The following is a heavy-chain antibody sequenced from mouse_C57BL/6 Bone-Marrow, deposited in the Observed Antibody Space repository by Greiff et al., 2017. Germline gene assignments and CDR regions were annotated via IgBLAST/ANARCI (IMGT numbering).Heavy chain of an antibody. CDR3: ARSYYYGSLYYAMDY. D-gene: IGHD1-1*01. J-gene: IGHJ4*01. CDR2: LNPYTGGP. Sequence: VQLQQSGPVLVKPGASVKMSCKASGYTFTDYYMNWVKQSHGKSLEWIWVLNPYTGGPSSNQKFKGKATLTVDKSSSPAYMELNSLTSEDSAVYYCARSYYYGSLYYAMDYWGQGTSVTVAS. V-gene: IGHV1-19*01. CDR1: GYTFTDYY.